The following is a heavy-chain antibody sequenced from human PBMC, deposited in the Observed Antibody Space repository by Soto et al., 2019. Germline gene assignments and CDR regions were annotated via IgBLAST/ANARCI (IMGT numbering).Heavy chain of an antibody. CDR1: GYSFTSYY. CDR2: INPSSST. D-gene: IGHD2-15*01. J-gene: IGHJ4*02. Sequence: QVQLVQSGAEVKKPGASVKVSCKASGYSFTSYYIHWVRQAPGQGLEWMGIINPSSSTTYAQKFQGRVNMTGDTSTSTVYMGLSSLRSEDTAVYYGARGGCSGGSCYAVDYWGQGTLVTVSS. V-gene: IGHV1-46*01. CDR3: ARGGCSGGSCYAVDY.